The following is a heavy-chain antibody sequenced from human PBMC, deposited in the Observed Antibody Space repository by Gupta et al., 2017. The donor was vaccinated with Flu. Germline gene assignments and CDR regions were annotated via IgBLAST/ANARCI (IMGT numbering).Heavy chain of an antibody. CDR2: IVLGSGNT. Sequence: QIQLVQSGPEVKKPGTSVKGSCKGSGFTFTSSAIQWVRQARGQRLEWIGWIVLGSGNTNYAQKFQERVTITRDMSTSTAYMELSSLRSEDTAVYYCAADRGCTGDCYSSWYFDLWGRGTLVTVSS. CDR1: GFTFTSSA. V-gene: IGHV1-58*02. CDR3: AADRGCTGDCYSSWYFDL. J-gene: IGHJ2*01. D-gene: IGHD2-21*02.